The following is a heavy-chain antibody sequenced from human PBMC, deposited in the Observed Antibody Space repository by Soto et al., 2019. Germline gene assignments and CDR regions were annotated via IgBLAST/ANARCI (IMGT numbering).Heavy chain of an antibody. V-gene: IGHV1-18*01. CDR3: ARHHGPTTSENWFDP. J-gene: IGHJ5*02. D-gene: IGHD5-12*01. Sequence: QVHLVQSGVEVKTPGASVKVSCQASGYTFFTYDISWVRQAPGQGLEWMGWISTYSGDTKYAQKFQGRVPMTTDTSTTTAYLELRSLRSDDPAVYYCARHHGPTTSENWFDPWGQGTLVSVSS. CDR1: GYTFFTYD. CDR2: ISTYSGDT.